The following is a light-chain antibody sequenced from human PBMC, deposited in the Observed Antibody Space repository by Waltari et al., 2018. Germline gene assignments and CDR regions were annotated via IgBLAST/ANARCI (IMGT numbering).Light chain of an antibody. CDR1: QGISSY. J-gene: IGKJ4*01. Sequence: IQLTQSPSSLSASVGDRVTITCRASQGISSYLAWYQQKPGKAPKLLIYAASTLQSGVPSRFSGSGSGTDFTLTIRSLQPEDFATYYCQQLNSYPPFGGGTKVEIK. V-gene: IGKV1-9*01. CDR2: AAS. CDR3: QQLNSYPP.